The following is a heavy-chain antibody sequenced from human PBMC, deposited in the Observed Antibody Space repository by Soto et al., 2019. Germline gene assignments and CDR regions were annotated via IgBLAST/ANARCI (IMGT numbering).Heavy chain of an antibody. V-gene: IGHV3-48*01. CDR3: ARREYSGYDA. Sequence: EVQLVESGGGLVQPGGSLRLSCAASGFTFSSYSMNWVRQAPGKGLEWVSYISSSSSTIYYADSVKGRFTISRDNAKNSLYLQMNSLRAEDTAVYYCARREYSGYDAWGQGTRVTVSS. D-gene: IGHD5-12*01. J-gene: IGHJ5*02. CDR2: ISSSSSTI. CDR1: GFTFSSYS.